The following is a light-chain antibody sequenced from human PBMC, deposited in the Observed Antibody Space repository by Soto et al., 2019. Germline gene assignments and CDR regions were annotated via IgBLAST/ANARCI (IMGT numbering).Light chain of an antibody. V-gene: IGKV1-5*01. CDR3: QQYNSYLWT. Sequence: DIPITQSPSTLSASVGDRVTITCRASQSISSWLAWYQQKPGKAPKLLIYDASSLESGVPSRFSGSGSGTEFTLTISSLQPDDFATYYCQQYNSYLWTFGQRTKVEIK. J-gene: IGKJ1*01. CDR2: DAS. CDR1: QSISSW.